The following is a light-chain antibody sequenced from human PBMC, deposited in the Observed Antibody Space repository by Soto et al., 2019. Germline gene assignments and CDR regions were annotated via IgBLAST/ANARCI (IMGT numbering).Light chain of an antibody. Sequence: QPVLTQSPSASASLGASVKLTCTLSSGHSNYAIAWHQQQSEKGPRYLMKLNSDGSHSKGDGIPDRFSSSSSGAERYLTISRLQSEDEADDICQTWGSGIVVFGGGTVVTVL. CDR3: QTWGSGIVV. V-gene: IGLV4-69*01. CDR2: LNSDGSH. CDR1: SGHSNYA. J-gene: IGLJ2*01.